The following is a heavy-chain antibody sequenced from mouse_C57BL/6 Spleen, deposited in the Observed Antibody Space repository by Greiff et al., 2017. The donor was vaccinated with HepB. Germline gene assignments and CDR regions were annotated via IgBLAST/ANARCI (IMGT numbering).Heavy chain of an antibody. D-gene: IGHD1-1*01. Sequence: VQLQQSGAELVKPGASVKMSCKASGYTFTSYWITWVKQRPGQGLEWIGDIYPGSGSTNYNEKFKSKATLTVDTSSSTAYMQLSSLTSEDSAVYYCARGVLRYWYFDVWGTGTTVTVSS. CDR3: ARGVLRYWYFDV. V-gene: IGHV1-55*01. CDR1: GYTFTSYW. CDR2: IYPGSGST. J-gene: IGHJ1*03.